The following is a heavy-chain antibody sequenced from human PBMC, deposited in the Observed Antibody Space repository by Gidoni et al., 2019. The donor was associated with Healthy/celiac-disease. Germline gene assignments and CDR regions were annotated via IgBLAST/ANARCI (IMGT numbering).Heavy chain of an antibody. Sequence: QLQLQESGPGLVKPSETLSLTCTVSGGSISSSSYYWGWIRQPPGKGLEWIGSIYYSGSTYYNPSLKSRVTISVDTSKNQFSLKLSSVTAADTAVYYCARHWGGYDFWSGYSKYFDYWGQGTLVTVSS. CDR2: IYYSGST. CDR1: GGSISSSSYY. CDR3: ARHWGGYDFWSGYSKYFDY. J-gene: IGHJ4*02. V-gene: IGHV4-39*01. D-gene: IGHD3-3*01.